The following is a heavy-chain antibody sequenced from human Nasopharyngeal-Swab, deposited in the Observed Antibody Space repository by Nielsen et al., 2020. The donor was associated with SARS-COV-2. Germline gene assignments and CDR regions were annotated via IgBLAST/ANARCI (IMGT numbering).Heavy chain of an antibody. CDR3: ARQRYSYGTDAFDI. Sequence: KVSCKGSGYSFTSYWIGWVRQMPGKGLEWMGIIYPGDSDTRYSPSFQGQVTISADKSISTAYLQWNSLKASDTAMYYCARQRYSYGTDAFDIWGQGTMVTVSS. CDR1: GYSFTSYW. CDR2: IYPGDSDT. J-gene: IGHJ3*02. D-gene: IGHD5-18*01. V-gene: IGHV5-51*01.